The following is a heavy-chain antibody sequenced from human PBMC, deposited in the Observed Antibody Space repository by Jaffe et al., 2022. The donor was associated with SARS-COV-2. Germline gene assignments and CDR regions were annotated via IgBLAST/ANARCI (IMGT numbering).Heavy chain of an antibody. D-gene: IGHD4-17*01. Sequence: QVQLQESGPGLVKPSETLSLTCTVSGGSISSYYWSWIRQPPGKGLEWIGYIYYSGSTNYNPSLKSRVTISVDTSKNQFSLKLSSVTAADTAVYYCARVFYGDYDWYFDLWGRGTLVTVSS. CDR2: IYYSGST. CDR3: ARVFYGDYDWYFDL. J-gene: IGHJ2*01. V-gene: IGHV4-59*01. CDR1: GGSISSYY.